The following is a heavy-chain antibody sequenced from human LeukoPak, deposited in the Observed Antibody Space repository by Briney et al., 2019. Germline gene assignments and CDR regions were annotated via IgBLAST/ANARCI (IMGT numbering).Heavy chain of an antibody. CDR3: ARHRLSGWFDP. J-gene: IGHJ5*02. CDR2: INHSGST. V-gene: IGHV4-34*01. Sequence: SSETLSLTCAVYGGSFSGYYWSWIRQPPGKGLEWIGEINHSGSTNYNPSLKSRVTISVDTSKNQFSLKLSSVTAADTAVYYCARHRLSGWFDPWGQGTLVTVSS. D-gene: IGHD2-21*02. CDR1: GGSFSGYY.